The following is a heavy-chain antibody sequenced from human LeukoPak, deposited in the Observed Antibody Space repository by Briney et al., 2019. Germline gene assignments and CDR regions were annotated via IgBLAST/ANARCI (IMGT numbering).Heavy chain of an antibody. V-gene: IGHV3-21*01. CDR3: ARVGRLDAFDI. Sequence: GGSLRLSCAASGFTFRSYWMHWVRQAPGKGLVWVSSISSSSSYIYYADSVKGRFTISRDNAKNSLYLQMNSLRAEDTAVYYCARVGRLDAFDIWGQGTMVTVSS. CDR1: GFTFRSYW. D-gene: IGHD6-25*01. J-gene: IGHJ3*02. CDR2: ISSSSSYI.